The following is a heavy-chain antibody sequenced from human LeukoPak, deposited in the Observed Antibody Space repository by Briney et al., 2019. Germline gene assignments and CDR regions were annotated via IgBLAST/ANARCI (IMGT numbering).Heavy chain of an antibody. J-gene: IGHJ4*02. Sequence: GGSLRLSCAASGFTFSSYWMNWVRQAPGKGLVWVSRIASDGSSTTYADSVKGRFTISRDNSKNTLYLQMNSLRAEDTAFYYCARDKAVNAADWGQGTLVTVSS. CDR2: IASDGSST. V-gene: IGHV3-74*01. D-gene: IGHD4-17*01. CDR3: ARDKAVNAAD. CDR1: GFTFSSYW.